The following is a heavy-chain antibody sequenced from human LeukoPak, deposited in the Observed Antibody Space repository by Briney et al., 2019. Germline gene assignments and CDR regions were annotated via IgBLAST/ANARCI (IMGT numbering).Heavy chain of an antibody. V-gene: IGHV4-39*01. CDR1: GGSISSSSYY. CDR2: IYHSGST. Sequence: PSETLSLTCTVSGGSISSSSYYWGWIRQPPGKGLEWIGSIYHSGSTYYNPSLKSRVTISVDTSKNQFSLKLSSVTAADTAVYYCARLLTIGAYYFDYWGQGTLVTVSS. J-gene: IGHJ4*02. D-gene: IGHD6-25*01. CDR3: ARLLTIGAYYFDY.